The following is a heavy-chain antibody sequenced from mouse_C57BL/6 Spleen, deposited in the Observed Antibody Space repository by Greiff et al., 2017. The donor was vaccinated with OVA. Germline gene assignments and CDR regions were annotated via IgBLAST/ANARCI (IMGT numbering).Heavy chain of an antibody. CDR1: GFTFSDYG. D-gene: IGHD2-2*01. Sequence: DVKLVESGGGLVQPGGSLKLSCAASGFTFSDYGMAWVRQAPRKGPEWVAFISNLSYSIYYADTVTGRFTISRENAKNTLYLEMSSLRSEDTAMYYCARDWDGYDVYFDYWGQGTTLTVSS. J-gene: IGHJ2*01. CDR3: ARDWDGYDVYFDY. V-gene: IGHV5-15*01. CDR2: ISNLSYSI.